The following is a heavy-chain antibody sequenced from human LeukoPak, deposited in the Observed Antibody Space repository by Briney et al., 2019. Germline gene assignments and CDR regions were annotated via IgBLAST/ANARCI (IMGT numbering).Heavy chain of an antibody. D-gene: IGHD3-16*01. J-gene: IGHJ6*03. CDR3: ARWGPPLYGGDPIYYMDV. CDR2: ISSSGSTI. V-gene: IGHV3-48*03. CDR1: GFTLSSYA. Sequence: TGGSLRLSCAASGFTLSSYAMSWVRQAPGKGLEWVSYISSSGSTIYYADSVKGRFTISRDNAKNSLYLQMNSLRAEDTAVYYCARWGPPLYGGDPIYYMDVWGKGTTVTISS.